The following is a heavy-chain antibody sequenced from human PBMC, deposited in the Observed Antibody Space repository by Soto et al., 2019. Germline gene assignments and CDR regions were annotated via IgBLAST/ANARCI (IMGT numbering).Heavy chain of an antibody. D-gene: IGHD2-15*01. J-gene: IGHJ4*02. CDR3: ATGYYFDY. V-gene: IGHV3-23*01. CDR1: GFMFTSYA. CDR2: ISGSGGTT. Sequence: EVQLLESGGGLVQPGGSLRLSCAGSGFMFTSYAMSWVRQAPGKGLEWVSAISGSGGTTHYADSVKGQLTISRDNSIDTLYLQMNNLRAEDTAVYYCATGYYFDYWGQGTLVTVSS.